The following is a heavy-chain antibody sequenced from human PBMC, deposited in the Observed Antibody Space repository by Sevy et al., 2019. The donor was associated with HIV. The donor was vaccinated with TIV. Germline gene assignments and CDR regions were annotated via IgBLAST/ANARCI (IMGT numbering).Heavy chain of an antibody. CDR1: GESFSNYY. D-gene: IGHD4-17*01. CDR3: ARGPKPLRSDYGDYRGVGYYFDS. CDR2: IDHSGRS. Sequence: SETLSLTCAVYGESFSNYYWSWIRLSPGKGLESIGEIDHSGRSDYNPSVKSRATRSVDTSKNQFSLKLTPVTAADTAVYYCARGPKPLRSDYGDYRGVGYYFDSWGQGTLVTVSS. J-gene: IGHJ4*02. V-gene: IGHV4-34*01.